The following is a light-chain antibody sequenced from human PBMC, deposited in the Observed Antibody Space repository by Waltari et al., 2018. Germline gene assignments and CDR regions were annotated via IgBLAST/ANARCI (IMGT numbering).Light chain of an antibody. CDR1: SSNIGAGHD. CDR3: QSFDTSLSHGVV. V-gene: IGLV1-40*02. J-gene: IGLJ3*02. Sequence: QSILTQPPSVSGAPGQRVTISCTGSSSNIGAGHDVHWYQEFPGTGPKLLIYGNNHRPSWVPDRFSGSKSGTSASLTITGLQAEDEADYYCQSFDTSLSHGVVFGGGTKVTVL. CDR2: GNN.